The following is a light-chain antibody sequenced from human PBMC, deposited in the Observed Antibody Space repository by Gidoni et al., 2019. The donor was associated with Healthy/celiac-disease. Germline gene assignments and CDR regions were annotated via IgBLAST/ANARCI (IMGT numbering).Light chain of an antibody. J-gene: IGLJ1*01. CDR3: YSTDSSGNHYV. V-gene: IGLV3-10*01. CDR2: EDS. Sequence: SYELTQPPSVSVSPGQTDRITCSGDALPKKYAYWDQPKSGQAPVLVIYEDSKRPSGIPERFSGASSGTMATLTISGAQVEDEADYYCYSTDSSGNHYVFVTGTKVTVL. CDR1: ALPKKY.